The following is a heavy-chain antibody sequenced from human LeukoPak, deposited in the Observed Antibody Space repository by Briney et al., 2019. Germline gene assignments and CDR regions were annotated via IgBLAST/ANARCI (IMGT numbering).Heavy chain of an antibody. D-gene: IGHD2-15*01. Sequence: PGGSLRLSCAASGFTFSDYYMSWIRQAPGKGLEWVSYVSTTGNIIYYADSVKGRFTISRDNAKNSLYLQMNSLRAEDTAVYYCARGPYCSGGSCYADYWGQGTLVTVSS. V-gene: IGHV3-11*04. CDR1: GFTFSDYY. CDR3: ARGPYCSGGSCYADY. CDR2: VSTTGNII. J-gene: IGHJ4*02.